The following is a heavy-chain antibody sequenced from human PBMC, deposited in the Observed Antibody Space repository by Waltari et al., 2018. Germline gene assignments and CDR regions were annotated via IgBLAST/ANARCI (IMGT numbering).Heavy chain of an antibody. V-gene: IGHV3-30*02. D-gene: IGHD6-19*01. CDR1: GFGFSSYG. CDR2: IRYEGRNE. Sequence: QVQLVESGGGVVQPGGSLRLSCAASGFGFSSYGMHWVRQAPGKGLAWVAFIRYEGRNEYFADSVKGRFTISRDNSKNTVHLQMNSLRSEDTAVYYCAKDRGSASGWYYFDYWGQGTLVTVSS. CDR3: AKDRGSASGWYYFDY. J-gene: IGHJ4*02.